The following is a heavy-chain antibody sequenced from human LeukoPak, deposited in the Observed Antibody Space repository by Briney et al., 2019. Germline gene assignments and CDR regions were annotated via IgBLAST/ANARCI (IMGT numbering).Heavy chain of an antibody. V-gene: IGHV1-2*02. CDR1: GYTFTGYY. J-gene: IGHJ5*02. Sequence: ASVKVSCKASGYTFTGYYMHWVRQAPGQGLEWMGWINPNSGGTNYAQKFQGRVTMTRDTSISTAYMELSRLRSDDTAVYYCARGGVVQDQNNWFDPWGQGTLVTVSS. D-gene: IGHD2-15*01. CDR2: INPNSGGT. CDR3: ARGGVVQDQNNWFDP.